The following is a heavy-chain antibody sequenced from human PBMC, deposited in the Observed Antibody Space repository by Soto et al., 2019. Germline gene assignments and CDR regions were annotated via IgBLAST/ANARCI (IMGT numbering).Heavy chain of an antibody. CDR2: INPNSGGT. J-gene: IGHJ4*02. Sequence: ASVKVSCKASGYTFTGYYMHWVRQAPGQGLEWMGWINPNSGGTNYAQKFQGWVTMTRDTSISTAYMELSRLRSDDTAVYYCARTQLPSPFYSSPNTFDYWGQGTLVTVSS. CDR3: ARTQLPSPFYSSPNTFDY. V-gene: IGHV1-2*04. D-gene: IGHD6-13*01. CDR1: GYTFTGYY.